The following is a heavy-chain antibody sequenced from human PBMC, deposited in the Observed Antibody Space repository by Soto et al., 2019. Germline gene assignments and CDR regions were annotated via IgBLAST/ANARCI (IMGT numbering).Heavy chain of an antibody. V-gene: IGHV3-23*01. J-gene: IGHJ4*02. CDR3: AKDLQDIVVVVAATAFDY. D-gene: IGHD2-15*01. CDR1: GFTFSSYA. Sequence: PGGSLRLSCAASGFTFSSYAMSWVRQAPGKGLEWVSAISGSGGSTYYADSVKGRFTISRDNSKNTLYLQMNSLRAEDTAVYYCAKDLQDIVVVVAATAFDYWGQGTLVTVSS. CDR2: ISGSGGST.